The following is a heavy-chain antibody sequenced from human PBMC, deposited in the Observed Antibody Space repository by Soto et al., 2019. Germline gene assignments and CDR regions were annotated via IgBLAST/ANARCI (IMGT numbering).Heavy chain of an antibody. V-gene: IGHV4-34*01. Sequence: PSETLSLTCAVYGGSFSGYYWSWIRQPPGKGLEWIGEINHSGSTNYNPSLKSRVTISVDTSKNQFSLKLSSVTAADTAVYYCARVTMVRGVIIFYYYYMDVWGKGTTVTVSS. CDR3: ARVTMVRGVIIFYYYYMDV. D-gene: IGHD3-10*01. CDR1: GGSFSGYY. J-gene: IGHJ6*03. CDR2: INHSGST.